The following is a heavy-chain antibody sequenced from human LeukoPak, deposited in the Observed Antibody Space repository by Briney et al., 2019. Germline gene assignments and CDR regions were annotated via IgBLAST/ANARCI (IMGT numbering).Heavy chain of an antibody. J-gene: IGHJ4*02. CDR1: GGSISSYY. V-gene: IGHV4-59*01. D-gene: IGHD5-24*01. CDR2: IYYSGST. CDR3: ASTRRDGYPFDY. Sequence: SETLSLTCTVSGGSISSYYWSWIRQPPGKGLEWIGYIYYSGSTNYNPSLKSRVTISVETSKNQFSLKLSSVTAADTAVYYCASTRRDGYPFDYWGQGTLVTVSS.